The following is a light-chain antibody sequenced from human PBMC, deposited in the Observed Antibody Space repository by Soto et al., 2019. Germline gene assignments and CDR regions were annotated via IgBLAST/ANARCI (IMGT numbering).Light chain of an antibody. J-gene: IGKJ5*01. CDR2: GAS. CDR1: QSVSSSF. Sequence: IVLTQSPATLSLSPGIRATLSCRASQSVSSSFLAWYQQKVGQAPRLLIYGASSRATGIPDRFSGSGSGTDFTLTISRLEPEDFAVYYCQQYGSSPRTFGQGTRLEIK. CDR3: QQYGSSPRT. V-gene: IGKV3-20*01.